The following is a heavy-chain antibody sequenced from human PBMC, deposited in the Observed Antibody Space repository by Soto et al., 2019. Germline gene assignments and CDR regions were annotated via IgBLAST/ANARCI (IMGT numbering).Heavy chain of an antibody. V-gene: IGHV1-2*02. CDR1: GYTFTGYY. J-gene: IGHJ4*02. D-gene: IGHD3-16*01. Sequence: QVQLVQSGAEVTKPGASVKVSCKASGYTFTGYYIHWVRQAPGQGLEWMGWINPNSGATNQAQKFQGRVTMARHTSISTAYMELSRLTSDDTAVYYCARDAVSTLGDFDYWGQGTLVTVSS. CDR2: INPNSGAT. CDR3: ARDAVSTLGDFDY.